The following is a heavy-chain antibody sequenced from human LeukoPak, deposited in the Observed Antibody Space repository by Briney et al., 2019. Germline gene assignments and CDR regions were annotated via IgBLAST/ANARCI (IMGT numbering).Heavy chain of an antibody. J-gene: IGHJ4*02. CDR2: IKSKTDGGTT. D-gene: IGHD3-22*01. CDR3: TTGSGYDYAFPY. Sequence: PGGSLRLSCAASGFTFSNAWMSWVRQAPGKGLEWVGRIKSKTDGGTTDYAAPVKGRFTISRDDSKNTLYLQMNSLKTEDTAVYYCTTGSGYDYAFPYWGQGTLVTVSS. CDR1: GFTFSNAW. V-gene: IGHV3-15*01.